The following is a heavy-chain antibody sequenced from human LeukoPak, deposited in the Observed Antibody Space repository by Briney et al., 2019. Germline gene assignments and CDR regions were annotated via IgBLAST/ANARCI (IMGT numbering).Heavy chain of an antibody. J-gene: IGHJ4*02. V-gene: IGHV4-61*01. CDR2: MFYSEST. D-gene: IGHD3-16*01. CDR1: GASVSDGNYY. Sequence: SETLSLTCSVSGASVSDGNYYWSWIRQPPGKGLEWIGYMFYSESTKYNPSLKSRVTISVDKSKNQFSLKLSSVTAADTAVYYCARDRLGEPIDYWGRGTLVTVSS. CDR3: ARDRLGEPIDY.